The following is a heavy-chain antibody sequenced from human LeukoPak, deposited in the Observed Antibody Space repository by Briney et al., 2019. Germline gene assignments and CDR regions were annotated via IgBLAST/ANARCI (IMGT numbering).Heavy chain of an antibody. J-gene: IGHJ4*02. D-gene: IGHD5-18*01. CDR1: GGSFSGYY. CDR3: ARGLRRGYSYGSPFDY. V-gene: IGHV4-34*01. Sequence: PSETLSLTCAVYGGSFSGYYWSWIRQPPGKGLEWIGEINHSGSTNYNPSLKGRVTISVDTSKNQFSLKLSSVTAADTAVYYCARGLRRGYSYGSPFDYWGQGTLVTVSS. CDR2: INHSGST.